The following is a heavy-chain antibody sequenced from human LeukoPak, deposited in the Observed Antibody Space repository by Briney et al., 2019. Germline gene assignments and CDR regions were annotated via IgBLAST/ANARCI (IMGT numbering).Heavy chain of an antibody. CDR2: ISSSSSYI. V-gene: IGHV3-21*01. Sequence: GGSLRLSCAASGFIFGSYSMNWVRQAPGKGLEWVSSISSSSSYIYYADSVKGRFTISRDNAKNSLYLQMNSLRAEDTAVYYCAPQGATGSGFDPWGQGTLVTVSS. CDR1: GFIFGSYS. D-gene: IGHD4/OR15-4a*01. CDR3: APQGATGSGFDP. J-gene: IGHJ5*02.